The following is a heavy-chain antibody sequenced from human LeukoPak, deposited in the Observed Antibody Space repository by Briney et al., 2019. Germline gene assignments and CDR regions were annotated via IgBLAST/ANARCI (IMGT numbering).Heavy chain of an antibody. J-gene: IGHJ3*02. CDR1: GFPFSGYW. CDR3: ARGFDGRSAFDI. D-gene: IGHD3-10*01. Sequence: PGGSLSLSCAVSGFPFSGYWMGWVRQAAGNGLEWVATINEDGSEIYYVDSVKGRFTISRDNAKNSLSLQMNSLRAEDTTLYYCARGFDGRSAFDIWSQGTMVTVSS. V-gene: IGHV3-7*01. CDR2: INEDGSEI.